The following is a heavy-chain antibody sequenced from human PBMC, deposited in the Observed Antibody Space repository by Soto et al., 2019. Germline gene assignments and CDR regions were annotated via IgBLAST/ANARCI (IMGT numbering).Heavy chain of an antibody. D-gene: IGHD2-2*01. CDR1: GFTFGGSP. CDR3: VLKGCRRTGCYSLDL. CDR2: IRSDSASSAI. J-gene: IGHJ5*02. Sequence: EAQLVQSGGGLVQPGGSLQLSCAASGFTFGGSPVHWVRQASGKGLEWVGRIRSDSASSAIAYAASVRGRFTLSRDDSKNTAYLKVNSLEVEDTALYNCVLKGCRRTGCYSLDLWGQGTLVTVSS. V-gene: IGHV3-73*01.